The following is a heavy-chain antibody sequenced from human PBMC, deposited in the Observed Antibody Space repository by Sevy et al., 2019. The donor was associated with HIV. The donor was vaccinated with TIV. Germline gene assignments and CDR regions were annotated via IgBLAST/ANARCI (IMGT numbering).Heavy chain of an antibody. V-gene: IGHV4-59*01. Sequence: SETLSLTCTVSGGSISSYYWSWIRQPPGKGLEWIGYIYYSGSTNYNPSLKSRVTISVDTSKNQFSRKLSSVTAADTAVYYCARDPPSVAGTGVVAFDIWGQGTMVTVSS. CDR3: ARDPPSVAGTGVVAFDI. D-gene: IGHD6-19*01. CDR1: GGSISSYY. J-gene: IGHJ3*02. CDR2: IYYSGST.